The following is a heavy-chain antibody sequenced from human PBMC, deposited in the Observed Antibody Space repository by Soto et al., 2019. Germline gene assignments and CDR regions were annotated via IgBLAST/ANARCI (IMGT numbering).Heavy chain of an antibody. CDR2: ISYDGSHK. CDR3: AKDLVKPSSWAAD. CDR1: GFNFSSYG. Sequence: HVQLVESGGGVVQPGRSLRLSCAVSGFNFSSYGMHWVRQAPGKGLEWVAVISYDGSHKASADSVKGRFAISRDNSKNTLFLQMNSLRVEDPAVYYCAKDLVKPSSWAADWGQGTLVTVSS. D-gene: IGHD2-2*01. V-gene: IGHV3-30*18. J-gene: IGHJ4*02.